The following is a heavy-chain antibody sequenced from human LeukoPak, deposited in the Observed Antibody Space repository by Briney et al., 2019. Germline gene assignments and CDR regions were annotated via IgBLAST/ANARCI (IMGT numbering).Heavy chain of an antibody. CDR2: INSDGSST. J-gene: IGHJ5*02. D-gene: IGHD1-26*01. CDR3: ARGVGGDSRFDP. Sequence: GSLRLSCAASGFTFSSYWMHWVRQAPGKGLVWVSRINSDGSSTRYADSVKGRFTISRDNAKNTLYLQMNSLRAEDTAVYYCARGVGGDSRFDPWGQGTLVTVSS. V-gene: IGHV3-74*01. CDR1: GFTFSSYW.